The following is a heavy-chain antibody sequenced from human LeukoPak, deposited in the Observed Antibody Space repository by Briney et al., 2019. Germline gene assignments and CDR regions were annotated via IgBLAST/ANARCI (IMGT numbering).Heavy chain of an antibody. CDR3: ASFETVAANWFDP. J-gene: IGHJ5*02. CDR1: GSTFSSHS. CDR2: ISSESAYI. V-gene: IGHV3-21*01. D-gene: IGHD6-19*01. Sequence: GGSLRLSCAASGSTFSSHSMNWVRQAPGKGLEWVSSISSESAYIFYADPVKGRFTISRDNAKNSLFLQMNSLRAEDTAVYYCASFETVAANWFDPWGRGTLVTVSS.